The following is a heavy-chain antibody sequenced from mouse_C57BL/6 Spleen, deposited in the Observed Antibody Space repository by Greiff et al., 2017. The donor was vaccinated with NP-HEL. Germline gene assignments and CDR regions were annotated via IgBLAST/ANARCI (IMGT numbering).Heavy chain of an antibody. CDR1: GFTFSSYA. CDR2: ISDGGSYT. D-gene: IGHD2-12*01. Sequence: EVKVVESGGGLVKPGGSLELSCAASGFTFSSYAMSWVRQTPEQRLEWVATISDGGSYTYYPDNVKGRFTISRDNTKNNLYLQRSHLKSEDTAMYYCARGNDGWYFDVWGTGTTVTVSS. V-gene: IGHV5-4*03. CDR3: ARGNDGWYFDV. J-gene: IGHJ1*03.